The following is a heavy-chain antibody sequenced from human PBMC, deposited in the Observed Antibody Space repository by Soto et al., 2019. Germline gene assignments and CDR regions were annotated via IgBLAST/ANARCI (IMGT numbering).Heavy chain of an antibody. CDR1: GFTFSNAW. CDR3: TTCPAESLRYFDWLPKYYYYYMDV. D-gene: IGHD3-9*01. CDR2: IKSKTDGGTT. V-gene: IGHV3-15*01. Sequence: GGSLRLSCAASGFTFSNAWMSWVRQAPGKGLEWVGRIKSKTDGGTTDYAAPVKGRFTISRDDSKNTLYLQMNSLKTEDTAVYYCTTCPAESLRYFDWLPKYYYYYMDVWGKGTTVTVSS. J-gene: IGHJ6*03.